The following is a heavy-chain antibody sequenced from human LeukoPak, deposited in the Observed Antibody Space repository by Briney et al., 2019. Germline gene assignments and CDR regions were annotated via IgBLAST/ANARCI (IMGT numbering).Heavy chain of an antibody. CDR1: GFTFSSYA. Sequence: GGSLRLSCAASGFTFSSYAMSWVRQAPGKGLEWVSAISGSGGSTYYADSVKGRFAISRDNSKNTLYLQMNSLRAEDTAVYYCAKGGLYLAAIHYMDVWGKGTTVTVSS. J-gene: IGHJ6*03. CDR3: AKGGLYLAAIHYMDV. CDR2: ISGSGGST. D-gene: IGHD2-15*01. V-gene: IGHV3-23*01.